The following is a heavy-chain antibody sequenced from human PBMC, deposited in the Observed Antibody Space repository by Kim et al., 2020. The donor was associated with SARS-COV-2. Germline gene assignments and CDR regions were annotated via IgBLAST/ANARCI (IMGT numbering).Heavy chain of an antibody. CDR3: TTGHRGDPFEI. CDR1: GFTFRTYA. J-gene: IGHJ3*02. V-gene: IGHV3-23*01. Sequence: GGSLRLSCAASGFTFRTYAMSWVRRAPGKGLEWISIISDSGSGTYYADSVKGRFTVSRDNSNNTLYLQMSNLRVEDSATYYCTTGHRGDPFEIWGQGTMGTVS. CDR2: ISDSGSGT.